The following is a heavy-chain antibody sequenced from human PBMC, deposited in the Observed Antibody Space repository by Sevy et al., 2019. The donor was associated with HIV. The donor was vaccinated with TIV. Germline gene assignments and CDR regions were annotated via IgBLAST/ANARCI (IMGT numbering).Heavy chain of an antibody. J-gene: IGHJ4*02. V-gene: IGHV3-30-3*01. D-gene: IGHD3-10*01. CDR1: GFTFSSYT. Sequence: GGSLRLSCAASGFTFSSYTMFWIRQAPGKGLEWMASISYDGNNKYYADSVKGRFTISRDNSKNTLYVQMNSLRPEDTDVYYCASSMIRGVGDYWGQGTLVTVSS. CDR3: ASSMIRGVGDY. CDR2: ISYDGNNK.